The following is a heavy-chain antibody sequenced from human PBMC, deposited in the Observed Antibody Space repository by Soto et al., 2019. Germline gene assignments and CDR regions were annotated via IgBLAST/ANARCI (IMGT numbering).Heavy chain of an antibody. D-gene: IGHD2-15*01. CDR2: ISSSSSYT. Sequence: QVQLVESGGGLVKPGGSLRLSCTASGFTFSDSYMSWIRQAPGKGLEWVSYISSSSSYTNYADSVKGRFTISRDNAKNSLYLQMNSLRAEDTAVYYCARQIGYCSGGSCSPGGYNCFDPWGQGTPVTASS. CDR1: GFTFSDSY. CDR3: ARQIGYCSGGSCSPGGYNCFDP. V-gene: IGHV3-11*05. J-gene: IGHJ5*02.